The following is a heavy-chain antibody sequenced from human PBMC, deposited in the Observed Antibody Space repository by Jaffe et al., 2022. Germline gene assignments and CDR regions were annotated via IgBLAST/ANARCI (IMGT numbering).Heavy chain of an antibody. D-gene: IGHD6-6*01. CDR3: AKGRIAARPRIPSYYFDY. CDR2: ISGSGGST. J-gene: IGHJ4*02. Sequence: EVQLLESGGGLVQPGGSLRLSCAASGFTFSSYAMSWVRQAPGKGLEWVSAISGSGGSTYYADSVKGRFTISRDNSKNTLYLQMNSLRAEDTAVYYCAKGRIAARPRIPSYYFDYWGQGTLVTVSS. V-gene: IGHV3-23*01. CDR1: GFTFSSYA.